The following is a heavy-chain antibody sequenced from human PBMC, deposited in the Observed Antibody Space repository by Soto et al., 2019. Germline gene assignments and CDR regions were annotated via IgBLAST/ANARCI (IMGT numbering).Heavy chain of an antibody. V-gene: IGHV3-23*01. Sequence: AGGSLRLFCAAPGFTLCSHAMNWVRQAPGKGLEWVSVISGSDSSTYYADSVKGRFTISRDNSKNTLYVQMNSLRAEDTAVYYCAKAISGYNAPLDHWGQGTQVTVSS. J-gene: IGHJ4*02. CDR3: AKAISGYNAPLDH. CDR2: ISGSDSST. CDR1: GFTLCSHA. D-gene: IGHD5-12*01.